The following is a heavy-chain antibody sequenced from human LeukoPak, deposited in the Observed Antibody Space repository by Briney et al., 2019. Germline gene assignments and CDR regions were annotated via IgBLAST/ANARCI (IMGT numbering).Heavy chain of an antibody. CDR1: GGSFSGYY. CDR3: ARGRIAISGSYAY. CDR2: INHNGST. V-gene: IGHV4-34*01. Sequence: KPSETLSLTCAVYGGSFSGYYWSWIRQPPGKGLEWIGEINHNGSTNYNPSLKSRVTISVDTSKNQFSLKLSSVTAADTAVYYCARGRIAISGSYAYWGQGTLVTVSS. D-gene: IGHD1-26*01. J-gene: IGHJ4*02.